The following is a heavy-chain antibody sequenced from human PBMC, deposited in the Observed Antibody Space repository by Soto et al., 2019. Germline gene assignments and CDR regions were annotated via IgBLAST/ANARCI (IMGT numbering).Heavy chain of an antibody. V-gene: IGHV4-30-4*01. CDR3: ARNVIVVVPAAMPGGFDY. CDR2: IYYSGST. D-gene: IGHD2-2*01. J-gene: IGHJ4*02. CDR1: GGSISSGDYY. Sequence: QVQLQESGPGLVKPSQTLSLTCTVSGGSISSGDYYWSWIRQPPGKGLEWIEYIYYSGSTYYNPSLKGRVTISVDTSKNQFSLKLSSVTAADTAVYYCARNVIVVVPAAMPGGFDYWGQGTLVTVSS.